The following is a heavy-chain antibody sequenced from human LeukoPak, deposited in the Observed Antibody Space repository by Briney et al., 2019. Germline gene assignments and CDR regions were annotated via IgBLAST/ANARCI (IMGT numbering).Heavy chain of an antibody. D-gene: IGHD6-13*01. V-gene: IGHV4-4*07. Sequence: PSETLSLTCSVSGGSMYSYYWSFIRQAAGKGLEWIGRIHTSGSTNYNPSLKSRVTMSVDTSINQFSLKLSSVTAADTAVYYCARDLRVAAAGTGWFDPWGQGTLVTVSS. CDR2: IHTSGST. J-gene: IGHJ5*02. CDR3: ARDLRVAAAGTGWFDP. CDR1: GGSMYSYY.